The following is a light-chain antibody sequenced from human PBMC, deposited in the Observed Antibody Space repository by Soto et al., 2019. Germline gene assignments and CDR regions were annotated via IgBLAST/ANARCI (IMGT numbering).Light chain of an antibody. CDR2: VAY. V-gene: IGKV1-12*01. Sequence: TQMTQSPSSVYASVGRTVTIACRASQGIDNWLAWYQQKPGKATKILIYVAYNLQSGVTSRFSGSGSGTDFTLTIRSLQPEDFATYYCKPAKSFQYTFGTGTKVDIK. J-gene: IGKJ2*01. CDR1: QGIDNW. CDR3: KPAKSFQYT.